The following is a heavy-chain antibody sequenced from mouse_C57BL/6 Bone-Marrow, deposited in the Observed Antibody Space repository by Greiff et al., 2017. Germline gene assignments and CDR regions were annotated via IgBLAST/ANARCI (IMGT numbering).Heavy chain of an antibody. CDR2: INYDGSST. J-gene: IGHJ1*03. CDR1: GFTFSDYY. Sequence: QLVESEGGLVQPGSSMKLSCTASGFTFSDYYMAWVRQVPEKGLEWVANINYDGSSTYYLDSLKSRFIISRDNAKNILYLQMSSLKSEDTATYYCARWLLPYWYFDVWGTGTTVTVSS. D-gene: IGHD2-3*01. V-gene: IGHV5-16*01. CDR3: ARWLLPYWYFDV.